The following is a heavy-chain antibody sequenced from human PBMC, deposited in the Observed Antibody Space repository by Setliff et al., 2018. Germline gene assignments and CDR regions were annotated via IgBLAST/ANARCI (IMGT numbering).Heavy chain of an antibody. CDR1: GGTFSSYA. Sequence: GASVKVSCKASGGTFSSYAISWVRQAPGQGLEWMGRIIPIFGTANYAQKFQGRVTMTEDTSTDTAYMELSSLRSEDTAVYYCARDWRDYGAMGYWGQGTLVTVSS. V-gene: IGHV1-69*06. J-gene: IGHJ4*02. CDR3: ARDWRDYGAMGY. CDR2: IIPIFGTA. D-gene: IGHD4-17*01.